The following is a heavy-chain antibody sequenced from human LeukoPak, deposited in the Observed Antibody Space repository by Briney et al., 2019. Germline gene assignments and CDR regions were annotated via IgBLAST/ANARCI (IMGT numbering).Heavy chain of an antibody. CDR2: ISYDGSNK. J-gene: IGHJ4*02. Sequence: GGSLRLSCAASGFTFSSYGMHWVRQAPGKGLEWVAVISYDGSNKYYADSVKGRFTISRDNSKNTLYLQMNSLRAEDTAVYYCAKDLLFVAAGQTNRGYWGQGTLVTVSS. V-gene: IGHV3-30*18. D-gene: IGHD2-8*01. CDR3: AKDLLFVAAGQTNRGY. CDR1: GFTFSSYG.